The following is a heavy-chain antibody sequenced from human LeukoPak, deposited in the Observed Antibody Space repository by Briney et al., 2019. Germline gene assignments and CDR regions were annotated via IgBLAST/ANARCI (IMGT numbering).Heavy chain of an antibody. J-gene: IGHJ4*02. CDR2: ISYDGRHK. D-gene: IGHD6-13*01. CDR3: ARVPSIAAVGIRLDY. V-gene: IGHV3-30*03. Sequence: PGGSLRLSCVASGFTFSSYGMHWVRQAPGKGLEWVAVISYDGRHKYYADSVKGRFTISRDNSKNTLYLQMNSLRAEDTAMYYCARVPSIAAVGIRLDYWGQGTLVTVS. CDR1: GFTFSSYG.